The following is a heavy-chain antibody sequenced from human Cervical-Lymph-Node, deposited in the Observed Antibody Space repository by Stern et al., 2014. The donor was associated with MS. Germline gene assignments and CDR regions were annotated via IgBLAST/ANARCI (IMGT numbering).Heavy chain of an antibody. J-gene: IGHJ6*02. D-gene: IGHD2-8*02. V-gene: IGHV3-20*01. CDR1: GFTFEDYG. Sequence: EVQLVESGGGVVRPGRSLRLSCAASGFTFEDYGMSWVRPAPGKGLECVAAINWHGGSTVYAGSVQGRFTISRDNAKNSLYLQMNSLRAEDTALYHCARAFCTGGVCYSFPFYGMDVWGQGTTVTVSS. CDR2: INWHGGST. CDR3: ARAFCTGGVCYSFPFYGMDV.